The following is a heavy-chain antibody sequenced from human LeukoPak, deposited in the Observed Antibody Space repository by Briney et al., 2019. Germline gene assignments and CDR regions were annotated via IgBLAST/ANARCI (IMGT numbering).Heavy chain of an antibody. Sequence: PRASVKVSCKASGYTFTSYAMHWVRQAPGQRLEWMGWINVGNGNTKYSQKFQGRVTITRDTSASTAYMELSSLRSEDTAVYYCARSPFTMIVDYWGQGTLVTVSS. D-gene: IGHD3-22*01. J-gene: IGHJ4*02. CDR1: GYTFTSYA. V-gene: IGHV1-3*01. CDR3: ARSPFTMIVDY. CDR2: INVGNGNT.